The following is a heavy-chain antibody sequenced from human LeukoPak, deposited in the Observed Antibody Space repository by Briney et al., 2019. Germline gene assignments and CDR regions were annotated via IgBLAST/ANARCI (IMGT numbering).Heavy chain of an antibody. J-gene: IGHJ3*02. Sequence: RPSETLSLXCTVSGGSISSSSYYWGWIRQPPGKGLEWIGSIYYSGSTYYNPSLKSRVTISVDTSKNQFSLKLSSVTAADTAVYYCARRAVAGTVDAFDIWGQGTMVTVSS. CDR2: IYYSGST. D-gene: IGHD6-19*01. CDR1: GGSISSSSYY. CDR3: ARRAVAGTVDAFDI. V-gene: IGHV4-39*01.